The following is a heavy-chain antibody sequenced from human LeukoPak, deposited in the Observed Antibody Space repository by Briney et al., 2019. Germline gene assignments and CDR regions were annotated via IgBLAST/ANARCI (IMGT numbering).Heavy chain of an antibody. J-gene: IGHJ4*02. D-gene: IGHD2-8*01. V-gene: IGHV1-2*02. CDR1: GYTFTDYY. Sequence: GASVKVSCKASGYTFTDYYIHWVRQAPGQGPEWMGLMNPTSGGTEYAQKFQGRVSMTRDTSTSTAYMDLSSLRSDDTAIYYCARDVGFPGRGNALDYWGQGTLLTVSS. CDR3: ARDVGFPGRGNALDY. CDR2: MNPTSGGT.